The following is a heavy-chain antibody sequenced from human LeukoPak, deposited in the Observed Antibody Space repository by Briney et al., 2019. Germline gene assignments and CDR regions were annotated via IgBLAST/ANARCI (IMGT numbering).Heavy chain of an antibody. V-gene: IGHV3-30*02. D-gene: IGHD3-22*01. CDR1: GFTFSSYG. CDR3: AKEVVVVITTPTAAGFDY. Sequence: GGSLRLSCAASGFTFSSYGMHWVRQAPGKGLEWVAFIRYDGSNKYYADSVKGRFTISRDNSKNTLYLQMNSLRGEDKAVYYCAKEVVVVITTPTAAGFDYWGQGPLVNVSS. CDR2: IRYDGSNK. J-gene: IGHJ4*02.